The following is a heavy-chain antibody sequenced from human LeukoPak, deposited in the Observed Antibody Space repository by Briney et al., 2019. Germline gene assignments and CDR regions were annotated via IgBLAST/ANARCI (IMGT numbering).Heavy chain of an antibody. CDR1: GYTFTGYY. CDR2: INPNSGGT. CDR3: ARGANYYDSSGYHGLIDY. J-gene: IGHJ4*02. D-gene: IGHD3-22*01. V-gene: IGHV1-2*02. Sequence: GASVKVSCKASGYTFTGYYMHWVRQAPGQGLEWMGWINPNSGGTNYAQKFQGRVTMTRDTSISTAYMELSSLRSEDTAVYYCARGANYYDSSGYHGLIDYWGQGTLVTVSS.